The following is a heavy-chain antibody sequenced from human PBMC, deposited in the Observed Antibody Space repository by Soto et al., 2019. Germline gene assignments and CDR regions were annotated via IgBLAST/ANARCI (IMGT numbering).Heavy chain of an antibody. V-gene: IGHV4-4*02. CDR2: IYHSGST. CDR3: ARGIGYCSGGSCYFDY. D-gene: IGHD2-15*01. CDR1: GGSISSSNW. Sequence: LSLTCAVSGGSISSSNWWSWVRQPPGKGLEWIGEIYHSGSTNYNPSLKSRVTISVDKSKNQFSLKLSSVTAADTAVYYCARGIGYCSGGSCYFDYWGQGTLVTVSS. J-gene: IGHJ4*02.